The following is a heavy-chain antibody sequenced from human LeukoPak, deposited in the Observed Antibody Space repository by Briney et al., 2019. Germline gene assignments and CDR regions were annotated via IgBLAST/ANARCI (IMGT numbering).Heavy chain of an antibody. CDR1: GFTFNNYA. V-gene: IGHV3-23*01. CDR3: AKCSASYSNDAFDV. J-gene: IGHJ3*01. D-gene: IGHD3-10*02. CDR2: IRGGGSNT. Sequence: GGSLRLSCAAPGFTFNNYAMNWVRQAPGRGLEWVSYIRGGGSNTRYSDSVKGRFIISRDNSKNILYLQMNSLRAEDTAIYYCAKCSASYSNDAFDVWGRGTMVTVSS.